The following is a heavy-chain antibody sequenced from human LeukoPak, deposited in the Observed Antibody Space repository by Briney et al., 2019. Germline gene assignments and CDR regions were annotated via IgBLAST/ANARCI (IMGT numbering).Heavy chain of an antibody. V-gene: IGHV1-2*02. Sequence: ASVTVSCKASGYAFTGYYMHWVRQAPGQGLEWMGWINPNSGGTNYAQKFQGRVTMTRDTSISTAYMELSRLRSDDTAVYYCARGRRVTIPAAMWYWGQGTLVTVSS. CDR1: GYAFTGYY. J-gene: IGHJ4*02. CDR3: ARGRRVTIPAAMWY. D-gene: IGHD2-2*01. CDR2: INPNSGGT.